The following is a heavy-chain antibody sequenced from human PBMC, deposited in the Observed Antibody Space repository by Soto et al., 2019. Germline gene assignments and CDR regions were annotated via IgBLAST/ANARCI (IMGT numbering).Heavy chain of an antibody. CDR1: GFTFSSYW. Sequence: EVQLVESGGGLVQPGGSLRLSCAASGFTFSSYWMSWVRQAPGKGLEWVANIKQDGSEKYYVDSVKGRFTISRDNAKNSLYLQMNSLRAEDTAVYYCAGTFGGVMSSIYFDYWGQGTLVTVSS. D-gene: IGHD3-16*01. CDR2: IKQDGSEK. CDR3: AGTFGGVMSSIYFDY. V-gene: IGHV3-7*01. J-gene: IGHJ4*02.